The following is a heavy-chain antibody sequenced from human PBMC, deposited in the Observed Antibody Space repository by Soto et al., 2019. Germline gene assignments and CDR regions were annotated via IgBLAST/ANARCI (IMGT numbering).Heavy chain of an antibody. Sequence: GGSLTLSCAASGFSFSSYCMHWVRQAPGKGLEWVAVISYDGSNKYYADSVKGRFTISRDNSKNTLYLQMNSLRAEDTAVYYCAKSDGSGSYLDYWGQGTLVTVSS. CDR3: AKSDGSGSYLDY. J-gene: IGHJ4*02. CDR2: ISYDGSNK. D-gene: IGHD3-10*01. V-gene: IGHV3-30*18. CDR1: GFSFSSYC.